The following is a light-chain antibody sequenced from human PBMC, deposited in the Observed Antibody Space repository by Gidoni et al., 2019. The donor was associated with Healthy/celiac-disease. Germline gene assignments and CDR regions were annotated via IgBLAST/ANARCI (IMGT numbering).Light chain of an antibody. J-gene: IGKJ3*01. CDR1: QSPLHSNGYNY. Sequence: DIVMTQSPLPLPVTPGEPASISCRSSQSPLHSNGYNYLDWYLQKPGQSPQLLIYLGSNRASGVPDRFSGSGSGTDFTLKISRVEAEDVGVYYCMQALQTPSAFXPXTKVDIK. V-gene: IGKV2-28*01. CDR3: MQALQTPSA. CDR2: LGS.